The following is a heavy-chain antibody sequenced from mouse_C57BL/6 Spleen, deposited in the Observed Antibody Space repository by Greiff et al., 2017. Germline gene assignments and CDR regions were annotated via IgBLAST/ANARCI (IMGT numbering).Heavy chain of an antibody. CDR1: GFTFSDYG. J-gene: IGHJ3*01. D-gene: IGHD2-13*01. CDR2: ISSGSSTI. Sequence: EVQLQESGGGLVKPGGSLKLSCAASGFTFSDYGMHWVRQAPEKGLEWVAYISSGSSTIYYADTVKGRFTISRDNAKNTLFLQMTSLRSEDTAMYYCAREDYSDRGFAYWGQGTLVTVSA. V-gene: IGHV5-17*01. CDR3: AREDYSDRGFAY.